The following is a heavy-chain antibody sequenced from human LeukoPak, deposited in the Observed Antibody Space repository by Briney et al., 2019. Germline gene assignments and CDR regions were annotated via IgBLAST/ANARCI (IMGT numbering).Heavy chain of an antibody. Sequence: SETLSLTCTVSGGSISSYYWSWIRQPPGKGREWIGEINHSGSTNYNPSLKSRVTISVDTSKNQFSLKLSSVTAADTAVYYCARGRGVRGVTHDYWGQGTLVTVSS. CDR3: ARGRGVRGVTHDY. D-gene: IGHD3-10*01. CDR2: INHSGST. CDR1: GGSISSYY. V-gene: IGHV4-34*01. J-gene: IGHJ4*02.